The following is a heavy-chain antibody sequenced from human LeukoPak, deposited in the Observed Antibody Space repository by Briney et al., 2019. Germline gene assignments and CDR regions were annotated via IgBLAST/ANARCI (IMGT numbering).Heavy chain of an antibody. D-gene: IGHD2-15*01. CDR3: ARKLGYCSGGSCSDNWFDP. CDR2: VYYSGRT. CDR1: GYSIGSGYY. V-gene: IGHV4-38-2*02. J-gene: IGHJ5*02. Sequence: SETLSLTCTISGYSIGSGYYWGWIRQPPGKGLEWIGSVYYSGRTYYNPSLKSRVTISVDTSKNHFSLHLSSVTAADTAVYYCARKLGYCSGGSCSDNWFDPWGQGTLVTVSS.